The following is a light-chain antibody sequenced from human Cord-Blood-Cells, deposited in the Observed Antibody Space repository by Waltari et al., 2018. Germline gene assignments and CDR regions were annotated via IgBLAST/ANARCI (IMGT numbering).Light chain of an antibody. J-gene: IGKJ5*01. CDR1: QDISNY. Sequence: DIQMTQSPSSLSASVGDRVTITCQASQDISNYLNWYQPKPGKAPKLLIYDASKLETGVPSRFSGSGSGTDFTFTISSLQPEDIATYYCQQYDNLSITFGQGTRLEIK. CDR2: DAS. CDR3: QQYDNLSIT. V-gene: IGKV1-33*01.